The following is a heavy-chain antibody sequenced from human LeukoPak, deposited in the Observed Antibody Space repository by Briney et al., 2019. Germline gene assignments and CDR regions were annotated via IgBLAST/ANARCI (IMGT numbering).Heavy chain of an antibody. CDR3: AKAGIAVAGTGVYFDY. V-gene: IGHV3-9*01. D-gene: IGHD6-19*01. Sequence: GRSLRLSCAASGFTFDDYAMHWVRQAPGKGLEWVSGISWNSGSIGYADSVKGRFTISRDNAKNSLYLQMNSLRAEDTALYYCAKAGIAVAGTGVYFDYWGQGTLVTVSS. CDR2: ISWNSGSI. CDR1: GFTFDDYA. J-gene: IGHJ4*02.